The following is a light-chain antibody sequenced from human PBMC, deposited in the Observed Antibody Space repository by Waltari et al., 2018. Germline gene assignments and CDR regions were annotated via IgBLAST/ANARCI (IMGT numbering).Light chain of an antibody. CDR3: VLYMGSGISV. J-gene: IGLJ2*01. V-gene: IGLV8-61*01. CDR2: NTD. CDR1: SGSVSTNYY. Sequence: QTVVTQEPSFSVSPGGTVTLTCGLSSGSVSTNYYPIWYQPTPDQAPRTLIYNTDTRSSGVPDRFSGSILANKAALTITGAQADDESDYYCVLYMGSGISVFGGGTKLTVL.